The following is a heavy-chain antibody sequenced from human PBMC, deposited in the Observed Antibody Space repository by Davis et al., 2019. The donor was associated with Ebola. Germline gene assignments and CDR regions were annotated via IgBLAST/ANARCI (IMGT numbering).Heavy chain of an antibody. V-gene: IGHV1-2*02. Sequence: ASVKVSCKASGYTFTSYYMHWVRQAPGQGLEWMGWMNPNSGGTNYAQKFQGRVTMTRDTSISTAYMELSRLRSDDTAVYYCATNDFWSGEGGYWGQGTLVTVSS. CDR2: MNPNSGGT. J-gene: IGHJ4*02. CDR1: GYTFTSYY. D-gene: IGHD3-3*01. CDR3: ATNDFWSGEGGY.